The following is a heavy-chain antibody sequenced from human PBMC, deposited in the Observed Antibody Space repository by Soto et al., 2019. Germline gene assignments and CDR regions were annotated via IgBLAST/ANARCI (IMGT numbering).Heavy chain of an antibody. CDR2: ISAYNGQT. Sequence: ASVKVSCKASGYPFDTYGINWVRQAPGQRPEWMGWISAYNGQTDYAQNFQGRVTMATDTSTNTAYMELRNLRSDDTAVYYCARDPHEFCYSYFFDPWGPATLVTVAS. CDR3: ARDPHEFCYSYFFDP. D-gene: IGHD2-21*01. V-gene: IGHV1-18*01. CDR1: GYPFDTYG. J-gene: IGHJ5*02.